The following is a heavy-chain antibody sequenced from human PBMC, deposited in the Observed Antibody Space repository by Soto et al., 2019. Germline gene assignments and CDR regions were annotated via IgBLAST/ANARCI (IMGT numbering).Heavy chain of an antibody. Sequence: SLRLSCAVSGIPFNNYWMHWIRQAPGKGLVWVSHINTVATIINYGDSVKGRFTISRDNAENTLYLQMNSLGVEDTATYCCATDDGSGLRYWGQATLVTVPS. D-gene: IGHD6-25*01. CDR3: ATDDGSGLRY. CDR1: GIPFNNYW. V-gene: IGHV3-74*01. J-gene: IGHJ4*02. CDR2: INTVATII.